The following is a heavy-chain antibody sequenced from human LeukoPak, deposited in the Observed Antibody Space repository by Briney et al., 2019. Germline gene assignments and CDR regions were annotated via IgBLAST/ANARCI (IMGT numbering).Heavy chain of an antibody. J-gene: IGHJ4*02. V-gene: IGHV3-30*02. CDR2: IRYDGSNK. CDR3: AKDIVPAFGYYDSSGYYSIRSFDY. D-gene: IGHD3-22*01. CDR1: GFTFSSYG. Sequence: GGSLRLSXAASGFTFSSYGMHWVRQAPGKGLEWVAFIRYDGSNKYYADSVKGRFTISRDNSKNTLYLQMNSLRAEDTAVYYCAKDIVPAFGYYDSSGYYSIRSFDYWGQGTLVTVSS.